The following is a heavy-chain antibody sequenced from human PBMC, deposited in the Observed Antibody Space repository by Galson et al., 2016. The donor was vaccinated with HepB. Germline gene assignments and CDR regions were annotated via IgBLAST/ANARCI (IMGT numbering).Heavy chain of an antibody. CDR2: IRDDGSNK. V-gene: IGHV3-33*01. D-gene: IGHD3-9*01. J-gene: IGHJ4*02. CDR1: GFTFSSYG. CDR3: ARGRYDILTHAK. Sequence: SLRLSCAASGFTFSSYGMHWVRQAPGKGLEWVAVIRDDGSNKYYADPVKGRFNTSRDNPKNTLYLQMNSLRAEDTAVYYCARGRYDILTHAKWGQGTLVTVSS.